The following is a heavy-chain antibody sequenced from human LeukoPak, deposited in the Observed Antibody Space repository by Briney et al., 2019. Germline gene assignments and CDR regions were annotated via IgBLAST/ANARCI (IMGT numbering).Heavy chain of an antibody. V-gene: IGHV3-7*01. J-gene: IGHJ4*02. D-gene: IGHD3-22*01. CDR2: IKQDGSEK. CDR1: GFTFSSYW. CDR3: ARDSHYYYYDSSGYADY. Sequence: GGSLRLSCAASGFTFSSYWMSWVRQAPGKGLEWVANIKQDGSEKYYVDSVKGRLTISRDNAKNSLYLQMNSLRAEDTAVYYCARDSHYYYYDSSGYADYWGQGTLVTVSS.